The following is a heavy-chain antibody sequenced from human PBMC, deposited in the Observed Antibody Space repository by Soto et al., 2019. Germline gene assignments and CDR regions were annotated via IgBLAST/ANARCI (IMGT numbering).Heavy chain of an antibody. J-gene: IGHJ3*02. CDR1: GFTFSSHG. CDR3: ARDGQYRTDSFDI. CDR2: LSRGGGST. D-gene: IGHD5-12*01. Sequence: EAQLLESGGGSVQPGGSLRLSCAASGFTFSSHGMSWIRQAPGKGLEWISGLSRGGGSTYYVDSVKGRFTISRDNAKNTLDLIMKSLRVEDTALYYCARDGQYRTDSFDIGGQGTMVTVSS. V-gene: IGHV3-23*01.